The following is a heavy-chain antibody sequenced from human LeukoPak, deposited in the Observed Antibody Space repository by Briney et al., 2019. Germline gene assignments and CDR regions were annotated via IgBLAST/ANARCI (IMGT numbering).Heavy chain of an antibody. D-gene: IGHD3-9*01. J-gene: IGHJ4*02. Sequence: PGGSLRLSCAASGFTFSSYWIHWVRQAPGKGLLWVSRINPDGLSTSHADPVKGRFTISRDNSKNTLYLQMNSLRAEDTAVYYCARDVHVRYFDWLLSEGGFDYWGQGTLVTVSS. CDR1: GFTFSSYW. CDR2: INPDGLST. V-gene: IGHV3-74*01. CDR3: ARDVHVRYFDWLLSEGGFDY.